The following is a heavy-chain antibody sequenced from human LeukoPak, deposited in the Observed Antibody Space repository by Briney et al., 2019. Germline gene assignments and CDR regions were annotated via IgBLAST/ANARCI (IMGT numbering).Heavy chain of an antibody. Sequence: GGCLRLSCAASGFTFSSYWMSWVRQAPGKGLEWVTNIKQDGSEKYYVDSVKGRFTISRDNAKNSLYLQMNSLRAEDTAVYYCARYFSGTYWDYFDYWGQGTLVTVSS. CDR1: GFTFSSYW. D-gene: IGHD1-26*01. CDR2: IKQDGSEK. V-gene: IGHV3-7*04. J-gene: IGHJ4*02. CDR3: ARYFSGTYWDYFDY.